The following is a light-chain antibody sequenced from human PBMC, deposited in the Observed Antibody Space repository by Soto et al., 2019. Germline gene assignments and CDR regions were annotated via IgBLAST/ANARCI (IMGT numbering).Light chain of an antibody. Sequence: EIVMTQSPATLSVSPGERATLSCRASQSVSSNLAWYQQKPGQAPRLLIYGASTXATXXPARFSGSGSGTEFTLTISSLQSEDFAVYYCQQYNNWPLTFGGGTKVDIK. CDR1: QSVSSN. CDR2: GAS. CDR3: QQYNNWPLT. V-gene: IGKV3-15*01. J-gene: IGKJ4*01.